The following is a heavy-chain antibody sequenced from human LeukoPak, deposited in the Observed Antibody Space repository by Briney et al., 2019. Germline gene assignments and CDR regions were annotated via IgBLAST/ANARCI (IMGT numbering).Heavy chain of an antibody. CDR2: IYYSGST. Sequence: SETLSLTCTVSGGSISSSSYYWGWIRQPPGKGLEWIGSIYYSGSTYYNPSLKSRVTISVDTSKNQFSLKLSSVTAADTAVYYCARLEQQLVKFPSIYFDYWGQGTLVTVSS. V-gene: IGHV4-39*01. CDR3: ARLEQQLVKFPSIYFDY. J-gene: IGHJ4*02. CDR1: GGSISSSSYY. D-gene: IGHD6-13*01.